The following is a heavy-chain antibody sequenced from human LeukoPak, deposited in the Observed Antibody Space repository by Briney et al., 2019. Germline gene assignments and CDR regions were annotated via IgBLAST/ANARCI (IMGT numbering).Heavy chain of an antibody. J-gene: IGHJ4*02. CDR3: ARDWFHAIDY. D-gene: IGHD2/OR15-2a*01. Sequence: GGSLRLSCVTSGFTFSSYGMHWVRQAPGKGLEWVAFIRYDGSNKYYADSVKGRFTISRDNSKNTLYLQMNSLRAEDTAVYYCARDWFHAIDYWGQGTQVTVSS. V-gene: IGHV3-30*02. CDR2: IRYDGSNK. CDR1: GFTFSSYG.